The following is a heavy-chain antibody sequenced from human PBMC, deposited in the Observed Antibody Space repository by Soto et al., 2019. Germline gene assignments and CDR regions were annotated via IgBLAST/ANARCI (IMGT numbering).Heavy chain of an antibody. J-gene: IGHJ4*02. CDR1: GGSFGSYY. V-gene: IGHV4-34*01. Sequence: SETLSLTCALYGGSFGSYYWSWIRQPPGKGLEWIGEIKDSGTTNYNPSLKSRVTISVDTSKNQFSLKLSSVTAADTAVYYCARRYSSSFDYWGQGTLVTVSS. CDR3: ARRYSSSFDY. CDR2: IKDSGTT. D-gene: IGHD6-13*01.